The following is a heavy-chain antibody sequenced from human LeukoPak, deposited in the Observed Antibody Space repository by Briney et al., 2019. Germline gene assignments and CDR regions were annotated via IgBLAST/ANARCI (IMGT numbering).Heavy chain of an antibody. CDR1: GGSISSYY. D-gene: IGHD4-17*01. CDR3: AIGGPTVTSYSSWDS. Sequence: SETLSLTCTVSGGSISSYYWTWIRQPPGKGLEWIGHIYYSGSTNYDPSLQSRVTISVDTSKNQFSLKLNSVTTADTAVYYCAIGGPTVTSYSSWDSWGQGTLVTVSS. V-gene: IGHV4-59*01. J-gene: IGHJ4*02. CDR2: IYYSGST.